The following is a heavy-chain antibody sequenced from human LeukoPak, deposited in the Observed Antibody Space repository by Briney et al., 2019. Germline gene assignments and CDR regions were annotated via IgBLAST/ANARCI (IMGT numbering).Heavy chain of an antibody. V-gene: IGHV4-30-4*01. CDR1: GGSISSGDYY. Sequence: SETLSLTCTVSGGSISSGDYYWSWIRQPPGKGREWIGYIYYSGSTYYNPSLKSRVTISVDTSKNQFSLKLSSVTAADTAVYYCAREPHTGYYYIYWGQGTLVTVSS. CDR2: IYYSGST. J-gene: IGHJ4*02. D-gene: IGHD3-9*01. CDR3: AREPHTGYYYIY.